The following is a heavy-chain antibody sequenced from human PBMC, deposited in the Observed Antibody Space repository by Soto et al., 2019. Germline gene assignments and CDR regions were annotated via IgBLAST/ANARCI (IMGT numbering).Heavy chain of an antibody. CDR3: ALYDFCSRSGGYYSGMDV. J-gene: IGHJ6*02. V-gene: IGHV3-23*01. CDR2: ISGSGDST. D-gene: IGHD3-3*01. Sequence: PGGSLRLACVASGFTFDDYAMHWVRQTPGKGLEWVSSISGSGDSTYYADSVKGRFTISRDNFKNTLYLQMNSLRAEDTAVYYCALYDFCSRSGGYYSGMDVWGQGTTVTVSS. CDR1: GFTFDDYA.